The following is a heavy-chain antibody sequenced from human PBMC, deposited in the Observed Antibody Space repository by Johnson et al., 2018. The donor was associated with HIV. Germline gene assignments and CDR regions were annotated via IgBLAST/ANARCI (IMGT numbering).Heavy chain of an antibody. CDR2: VSGRGGST. Sequence: VQLVESGGGLVQPGGSLRLSCGASGFTFSNYAMSWVRQALGKGLEWVSGVSGRGGSTYYADSVKGWFTISRDNAKHTLYLQMNSLRAEDTAVYYCARELVLDSCGWYAPDAFDIWGQGTMVTVSS. J-gene: IGHJ3*02. D-gene: IGHD6-19*01. V-gene: IGHV3-23*04. CDR1: GFTFSNYA. CDR3: ARELVLDSCGWYAPDAFDI.